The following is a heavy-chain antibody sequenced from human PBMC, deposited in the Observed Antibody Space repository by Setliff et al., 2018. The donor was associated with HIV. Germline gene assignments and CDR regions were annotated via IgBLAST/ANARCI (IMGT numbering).Heavy chain of an antibody. Sequence: ASVKVSCKASGYTFSSYGISWVRQAPGQGVEWMGWISAYNGNTNYAQKLQGRVTMTTDTSTSTAYMELRSLRSDDTAVYYCASSSHTTYYDGSGSTPLDYWGQGTLVTVSS. CDR2: ISAYNGNT. D-gene: IGHD3-10*01. V-gene: IGHV1-18*01. CDR1: GYTFSSYG. J-gene: IGHJ4*02. CDR3: ASSSHTTYYDGSGSTPLDY.